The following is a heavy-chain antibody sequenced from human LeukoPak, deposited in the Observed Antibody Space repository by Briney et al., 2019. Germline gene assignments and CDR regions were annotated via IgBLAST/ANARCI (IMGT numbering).Heavy chain of an antibody. CDR2: ISSSSSYI. Sequence: GGPLRLSCAASGFTFSSYSMNWVRQAPGKGLEWVSSISSSSSYIYYADSVKGRFTISRDNAKNSLYLQMNSLRAEDTAVYYCARDRGKMATIWNYYYGMDVWGQGTTVTVSS. J-gene: IGHJ6*02. V-gene: IGHV3-21*01. CDR3: ARDRGKMATIWNYYYGMDV. CDR1: GFTFSSYS. D-gene: IGHD5-24*01.